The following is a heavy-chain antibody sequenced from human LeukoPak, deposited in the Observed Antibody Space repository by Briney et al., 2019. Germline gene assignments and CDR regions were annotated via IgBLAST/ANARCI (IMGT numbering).Heavy chain of an antibody. Sequence: SVKVSCKASGGTFSSYAISWVRQAPGQGLEWMGRIIPILGIANYAQKFQGRVTITAEKSTSTAYMELSSLRSEDTAVYYCARDITMVRGLPHDDWGQGTLVTVSS. CDR3: ARDITMVRGLPHDD. CDR1: GGTFSSYA. CDR2: IIPILGIA. J-gene: IGHJ4*02. D-gene: IGHD3-10*01. V-gene: IGHV1-69*04.